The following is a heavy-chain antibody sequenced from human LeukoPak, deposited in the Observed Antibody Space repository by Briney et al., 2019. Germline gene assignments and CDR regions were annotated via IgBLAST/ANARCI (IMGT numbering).Heavy chain of an antibody. J-gene: IGHJ4*02. V-gene: IGHV1-24*01. Sequence: ASVKVSCKVSGYTLTESSMHWVRQAPGKGLEWMGSFDPGDGETIYAEKFQGRVTITADESMSTAYMELSSLRSEDTAVYYCARLVGGFGPKYSLDYWGQGTLVTVSS. CDR3: ARLVGGFGPKYSLDY. D-gene: IGHD2-15*01. CDR2: FDPGDGET. CDR1: GYTLTESS.